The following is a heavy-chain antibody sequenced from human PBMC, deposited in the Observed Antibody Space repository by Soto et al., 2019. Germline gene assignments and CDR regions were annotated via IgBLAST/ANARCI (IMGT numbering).Heavy chain of an antibody. Sequence: GGSLRLSCAASGFTFSSYAMSWVRQAPGKGLEWVSAISGSGGSTYYADSVKGRFTISRDNSKNTLYLQMNSLRAEDTAVYYCAKDKDTARTGGTYYFDYWGQGTLVTVSS. J-gene: IGHJ4*02. CDR2: ISGSGGST. CDR1: GFTFSSYA. D-gene: IGHD5-18*01. V-gene: IGHV3-23*01. CDR3: AKDKDTARTGGTYYFDY.